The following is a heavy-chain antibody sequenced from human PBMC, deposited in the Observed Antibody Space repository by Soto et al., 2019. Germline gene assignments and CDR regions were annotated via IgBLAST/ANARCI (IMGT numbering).Heavy chain of an antibody. CDR1: GFTFSSYA. Sequence: PGGSLRLSCAASGFTFSSYAMSWVRQAPGKGLEWVSAISGTGGSTNYADSVKGRFTISRDNSKNTLYLQMNSLRAEDTAVYYCAKAYGDYVFYYWGQGTLVTVSS. CDR3: AKAYGDYVFYY. D-gene: IGHD4-17*01. J-gene: IGHJ4*02. V-gene: IGHV3-23*01. CDR2: ISGTGGST.